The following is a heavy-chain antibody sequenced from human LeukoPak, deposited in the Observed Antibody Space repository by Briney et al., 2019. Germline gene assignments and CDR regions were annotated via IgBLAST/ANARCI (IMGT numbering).Heavy chain of an antibody. V-gene: IGHV7-4-1*02. CDR3: ARDLGSTWIQLWLFDY. CDR2: INTNTGNP. D-gene: IGHD5-18*01. CDR1: GYTFTSYA. J-gene: IGHJ4*02. Sequence: ASVKVSCKASGYTFTSYAMNWVRQAPGQGLEWMGWINTNTGNPTYAQGFTGRFVFSLDTSVSTAYLQISSLKAEDTAVYYCARDLGSTWIQLWLFDYWGQGTLVTVSS.